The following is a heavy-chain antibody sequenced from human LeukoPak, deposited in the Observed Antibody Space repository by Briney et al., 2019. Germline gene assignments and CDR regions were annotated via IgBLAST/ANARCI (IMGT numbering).Heavy chain of an antibody. Sequence: GGSLRLSCAASGFTFSTYSMNWVRQAPGKGLEWVSSFSSSSSYIYYADSVKGRFTISRDNAKNSLYLQMNSLRAEDTAVYYCAELGITMIGGVWGKGTTVTISS. J-gene: IGHJ6*04. CDR1: GFTFSTYS. CDR3: AELGITMIGGV. V-gene: IGHV3-21*01. D-gene: IGHD3-10*02. CDR2: FSSSSSYI.